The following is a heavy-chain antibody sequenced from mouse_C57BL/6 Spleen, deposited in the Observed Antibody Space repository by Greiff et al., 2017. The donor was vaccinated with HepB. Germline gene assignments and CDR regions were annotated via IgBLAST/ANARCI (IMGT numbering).Heavy chain of an antibody. V-gene: IGHV1-69*01. CDR3: AGHCSSSSYNYFDY. J-gene: IGHJ2*01. CDR1: GYTFTSYW. Sequence: VQLQQPGAELVMPGASVKLSCKASGYTFTSYWMHWVKQRPGQGLEWIGEIDPSDSYTNYNQKFKGKSTLTVDKSASTAYMQLSSLTSEDSAVYYCAGHCSSSSYNYFDYWGQVTTLTVSS. D-gene: IGHD1-1*01. CDR2: IDPSDSYT.